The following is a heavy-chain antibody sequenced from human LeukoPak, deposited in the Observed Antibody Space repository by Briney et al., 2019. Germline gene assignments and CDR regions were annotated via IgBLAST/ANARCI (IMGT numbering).Heavy chain of an antibody. CDR1: GFFVTTYG. CDR2: ISRDESNK. Sequence: GRSLRLSCAASGFFVTTYGIHWVRQAPGKGLEWVAVISRDESNKYYGDSVKGRFTISRDNSKNTLYLQMNSLRAEDTAVYYCVNPDAGGDRSGRPFDNWGEGTLVTVSS. V-gene: IGHV3-30*18. J-gene: IGHJ4*02. D-gene: IGHD3-22*01. CDR3: VNPDAGGDRSGRPFDN.